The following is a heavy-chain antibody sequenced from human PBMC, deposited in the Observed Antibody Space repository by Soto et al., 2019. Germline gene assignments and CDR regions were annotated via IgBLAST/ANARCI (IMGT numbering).Heavy chain of an antibody. CDR1: GHTFSGYY. D-gene: IGHD3-16*01. CDR3: ASDLVGGDLTVTTGESGRL. V-gene: IGHV1-2*02. CDR2: VNPNSGGP. Sequence: QEQLVQSGADIKKPGASVKVSCKASGHTFSGYYVHWVRQAPGQGLEWMGWVNPNSGGPHYAQKFEARASLTRDTSLSAVYRELRSLRPDDMAVYFCASDLVGGDLTVTTGESGRLWGQGTLVTVS. J-gene: IGHJ4*02.